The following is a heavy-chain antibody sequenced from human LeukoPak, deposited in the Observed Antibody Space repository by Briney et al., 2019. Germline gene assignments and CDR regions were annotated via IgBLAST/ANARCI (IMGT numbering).Heavy chain of an antibody. CDR1: GFTFSSYS. V-gene: IGHV3-21*01. Sequence: GGSLRLSCAASGFTFSSYSVNWVRQAPGKGLEWVSSISSSSYIYYADSVKGRFTISRDNAKNSLYLQMNSLRAEDTAVYYCAREYCSGGSCSDYWGQGTLVTVSS. CDR3: AREYCSGGSCSDY. J-gene: IGHJ4*02. D-gene: IGHD2-15*01. CDR2: ISSSSYI.